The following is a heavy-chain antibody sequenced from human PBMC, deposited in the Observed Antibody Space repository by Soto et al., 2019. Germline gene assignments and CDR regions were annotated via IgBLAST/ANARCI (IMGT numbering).Heavy chain of an antibody. CDR2: INHSGST. Sequence: SANRSHSSAVYDCSFSGYYWSWLRPPPGKGLEWIGEINHSGSTNYNPSLKSRVTISVDTSKNQFSLKLSSVTAADTAVYYCARAPDSSSWSYYGMDVWGQGNKV. V-gene: IGHV4-34*01. D-gene: IGHD6-13*01. CDR1: DCSFSGYY. J-gene: IGHJ6*02. CDR3: ARAPDSSSWSYYGMDV.